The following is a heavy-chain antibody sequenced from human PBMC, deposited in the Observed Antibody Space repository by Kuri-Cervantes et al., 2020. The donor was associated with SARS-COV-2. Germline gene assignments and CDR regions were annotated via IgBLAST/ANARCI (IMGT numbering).Heavy chain of an antibody. CDR2: FDPEGGET. CDR1: GYTLAELS. CDR3: ARAETYYGSGSYYY. J-gene: IGHJ4*02. V-gene: IGHV1-24*01. Sequence: ASVKVSCKVSGYTLAELSMHWVRQAPGKGLEWMGGFDPEGGETIYAQKFQGRVTMTEDTSTDTAYMEPSSLRSEDTAVYYCARAETYYGSGSYYYWGQGPLVTVSS. D-gene: IGHD3-10*01.